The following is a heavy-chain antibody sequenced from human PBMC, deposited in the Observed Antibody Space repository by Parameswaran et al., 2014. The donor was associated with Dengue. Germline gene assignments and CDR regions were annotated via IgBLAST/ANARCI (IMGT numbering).Heavy chain of an antibody. J-gene: IGHJ4*02. CDR2: INTDGSAT. CDR1: GFTFSSHW. Sequence: ESLKISCAASGFTFSSHWMHWVRQAPGKGLVWVSRINTDGSATTYADSVKGRFTISRDNAKNTLYLQMNSLQVEDTAMYYCARDGGGWLWNVRYYFDYWGQGTLVTVSS. V-gene: IGHV3-74*01. D-gene: IGHD3-10*02. CDR3: ARDGGGWLWNVRYYFDY.